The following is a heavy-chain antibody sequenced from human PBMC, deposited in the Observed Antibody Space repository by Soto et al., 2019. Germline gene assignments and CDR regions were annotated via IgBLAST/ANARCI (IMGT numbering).Heavy chain of an antibody. V-gene: IGHV4-39*01. Sequence: QLQLQASGPGLVKPSETLSLTCTVSGDSISSSNPHWGWIRQPPGKGLEYIGNLYFSGSTYSNPSIKSRVTISVDTTKNLFSLILTSVTAADTAIYYCARQRGYNWFDPWGQGTLVTVSS. CDR2: LYFSGST. CDR3: ARQRGYNWFDP. J-gene: IGHJ5*02. CDR1: GDSISSSNPH.